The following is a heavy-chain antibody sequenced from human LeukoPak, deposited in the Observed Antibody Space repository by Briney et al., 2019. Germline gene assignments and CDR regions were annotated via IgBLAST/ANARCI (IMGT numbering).Heavy chain of an antibody. D-gene: IGHD6-13*01. J-gene: IGHJ6*02. CDR3: ARVDEYSSSWYFRPNYYYYGMDV. CDR1: GFTVSSNY. Sequence: GGSLRLSCAASGFTVSSNYMSWVRQAPGKGLVWVSRINSDGSSTSYADSVKGRFTISRDNAKNTLYLQMNSLRAEDTAVYYCARVDEYSSSWYFRPNYYYYGMDVWGQGTTVTVSS. CDR2: INSDGSST. V-gene: IGHV3-74*01.